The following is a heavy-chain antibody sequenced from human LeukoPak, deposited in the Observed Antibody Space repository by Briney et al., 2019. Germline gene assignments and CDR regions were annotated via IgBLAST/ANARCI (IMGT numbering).Heavy chain of an antibody. CDR2: ISSSSSYI. Sequence: GGSLRLSCAASGFTFSSYSMNWVRQAPGKGLEWVSSISSSSSYIYYADSVRGRFTISRDNSRNTLYLQMNSLRAEDTAIYYCAKNGDRGAYCSGGTCYPYYYYMDVWGKGTTVTISS. CDR3: AKNGDRGAYCSGGTCYPYYYYMDV. D-gene: IGHD2-15*01. J-gene: IGHJ6*03. V-gene: IGHV3-21*04. CDR1: GFTFSSYS.